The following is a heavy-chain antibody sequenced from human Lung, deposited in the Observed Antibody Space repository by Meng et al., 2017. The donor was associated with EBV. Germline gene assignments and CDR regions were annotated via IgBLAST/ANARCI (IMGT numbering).Heavy chain of an antibody. Sequence: VPLVGSGGLLVQPGGSLRLSCAASGFTFSSYWMHWVRQAPGKGPVWVSRINEHGSITTYADSVNGRFTISRDNAKDTLYLQMNSLRDEDTAIYYCARDLVGEYDFWGRGTLVTVAS. CDR3: ARDLVGEYDF. CDR2: INEHGSIT. D-gene: IGHD2/OR15-2a*01. CDR1: GFTFSSYW. J-gene: IGHJ4*02. V-gene: IGHV3-74*03.